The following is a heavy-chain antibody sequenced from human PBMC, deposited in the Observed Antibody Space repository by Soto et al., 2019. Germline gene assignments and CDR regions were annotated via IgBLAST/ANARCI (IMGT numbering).Heavy chain of an antibody. CDR2: MNPNSGNT. Sequence: QVRLEQSGAEVKEPGASVKVSCQAYGYSFGNYDINWVRQAAGQGLEWMGWMNPNSGNTGYAQKLQGRLILTRDNSISTAYMELSSLTSEDTAVYYCVRGKGFITSPLLDPWGQGTLVTVSS. CDR3: VRGKGFITSPLLDP. J-gene: IGHJ5*02. CDR1: GYSFGNYD. D-gene: IGHD3-10*01. V-gene: IGHV1-8*01.